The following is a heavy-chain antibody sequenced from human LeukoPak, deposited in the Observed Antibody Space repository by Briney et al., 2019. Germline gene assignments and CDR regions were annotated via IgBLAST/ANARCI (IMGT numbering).Heavy chain of an antibody. Sequence: SETLSLTCAVSGGSFSGNYWTWIRQPPGKGLEWVGEINHSGSTNYNPSLKSRVAISVDTSKNEFSLQLSSVTAADTAVYYCARAPAATGTIDYWGQGTLVTVSS. CDR1: GGSFSGNY. J-gene: IGHJ4*02. D-gene: IGHD6-13*01. CDR3: ARAPAATGTIDY. CDR2: INHSGST. V-gene: IGHV4-34*01.